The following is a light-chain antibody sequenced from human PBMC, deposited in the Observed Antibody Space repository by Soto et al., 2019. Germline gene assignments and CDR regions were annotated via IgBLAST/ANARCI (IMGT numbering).Light chain of an antibody. CDR3: QQYGSSLIT. CDR1: QSVSSSY. V-gene: IGKV3-20*01. Sequence: EIVLTQSPGTLSLSPGERATLSCRASQSVSSSYLAWYQQKPGQAPRLLIYEASSRATGIPDRFSGSGSETDFTLTISRLEPEDFAVYYCQQYGSSLITFGQGTRLEIK. CDR2: EAS. J-gene: IGKJ5*01.